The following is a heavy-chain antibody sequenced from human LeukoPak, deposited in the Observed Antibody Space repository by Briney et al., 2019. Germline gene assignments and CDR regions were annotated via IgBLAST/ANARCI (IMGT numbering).Heavy chain of an antibody. V-gene: IGHV4-59*01. CDR2: IYYSGRT. CDR1: GVSISRYY. CDR3: VGVLDTAMALGFYYFDY. J-gene: IGHJ4*02. Sequence: SETLSLTCTVSGVSISRYYWSWIRQPPRGGLGWSGYIYYSGRTNYNPPLKSRVTISVDTSKNQFSLKLSSVNAADTAVYFFVGVLDTAMALGFYYFDYWGQGTLVTVSS. D-gene: IGHD5-18*01.